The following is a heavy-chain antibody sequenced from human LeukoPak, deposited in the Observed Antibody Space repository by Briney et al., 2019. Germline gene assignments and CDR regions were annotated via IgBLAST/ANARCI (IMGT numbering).Heavy chain of an antibody. CDR3: ARAMVNYDSRTFDV. Sequence: GGSLRLSCAASGFTFSSYSVNWVRQAPGKGLEWVSYISSSSSTIYYADSVRGRFTISRDNAKNTLYLQMNSLRAEDTAVYYCARAMVNYDSRTFDVWGQGTMVTVSS. V-gene: IGHV3-48*04. J-gene: IGHJ3*01. D-gene: IGHD3-22*01. CDR1: GFTFSSYS. CDR2: ISSSSSTI.